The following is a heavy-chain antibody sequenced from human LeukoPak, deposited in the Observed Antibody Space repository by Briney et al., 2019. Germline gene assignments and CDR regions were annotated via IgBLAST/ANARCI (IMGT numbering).Heavy chain of an antibody. J-gene: IGHJ4*02. V-gene: IGHV3-23*01. D-gene: IGHD4-11*01. Sequence: GGSLRLSCAASGFTFSNYGMSWVRQAPGKGLEWVSVISGSGANTYYADSVKGRFTISRDNSKNTLYLQVNSLRAEDTAVYYCAKAKSSYRNYDYWGQGTLVTVSS. CDR1: GFTFSNYG. CDR2: ISGSGANT. CDR3: AKAKSSYRNYDY.